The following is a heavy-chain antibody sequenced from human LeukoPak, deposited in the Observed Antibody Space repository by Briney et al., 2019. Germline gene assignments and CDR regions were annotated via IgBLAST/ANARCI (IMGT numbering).Heavy chain of an antibody. CDR3: ANAVCTTSSCSGFYGMDV. D-gene: IGHD2-2*01. J-gene: IGHJ6*02. CDR1: GFTLSTYA. Sequence: GASLRLSCAASGFTLSTYAMSWVRQAPGKGLEWVSSISSGGGTTYYADSVKGRFTISRDNSKNTLYLQMNSLRPEDTAMYYCANAVCTTSSCSGFYGMDVWGQGTTVAVSS. CDR2: ISSGGGTT. V-gene: IGHV3-23*01.